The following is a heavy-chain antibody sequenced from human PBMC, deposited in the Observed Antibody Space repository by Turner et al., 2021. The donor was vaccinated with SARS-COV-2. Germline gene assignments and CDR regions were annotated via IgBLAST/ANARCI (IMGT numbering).Heavy chain of an antibody. CDR3: ATAPGMTTTGWFDP. Sequence: QVQLVQSGAEVKKPGSSVKVSCKASGGTFSSYPISWVRQAPGQGLEWMGGIIPIFATANYAQKFQGRVTITADESTSTAYMELSSLRSDDTAVYYCATAPGMTTTGWFDPWGQGTLVTVSS. CDR1: GGTFSSYP. V-gene: IGHV1-69*01. D-gene: IGHD4-4*01. J-gene: IGHJ5*02. CDR2: IIPIFATA.